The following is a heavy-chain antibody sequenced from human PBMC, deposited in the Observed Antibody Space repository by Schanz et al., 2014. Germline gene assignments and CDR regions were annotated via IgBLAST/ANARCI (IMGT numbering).Heavy chain of an antibody. CDR2: ISGDHRNT. Sequence: EVQLLESGGGLVQPGGSLRLSCAASGFTFGDYAMTWVRQAPGKGLEWVSSISGDHRNTFYADSVKGRFTISRDNSKNTLYLQMNSLRAEDTAVYYCAKDGPGGSGSYSADGGMDVWGQGTTVTVSS. J-gene: IGHJ6*02. CDR1: GFTFGDYA. D-gene: IGHD3-10*01. V-gene: IGHV3-23*01. CDR3: AKDGPGGSGSYSADGGMDV.